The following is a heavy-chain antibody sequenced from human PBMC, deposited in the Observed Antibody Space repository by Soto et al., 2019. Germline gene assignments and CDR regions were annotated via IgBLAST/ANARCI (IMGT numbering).Heavy chain of an antibody. V-gene: IGHV4-30-4*01. J-gene: IGHJ4*02. CDR3: AGVSPYSRGFGGFFY. D-gene: IGHD6-19*01. CDR1: GGSISSGDSY. Sequence: QVQLQESGPGLVKPSQTLSLSCTVSGGSISSGDSYWSWIRQPPGKGLEWIGYIYSSGSTYYNPSLKSRVTISVDTSKSQICLKLYSVTAADTAVYYCAGVSPYSRGFGGFFYCGQGTLAAVSS. CDR2: IYSSGST.